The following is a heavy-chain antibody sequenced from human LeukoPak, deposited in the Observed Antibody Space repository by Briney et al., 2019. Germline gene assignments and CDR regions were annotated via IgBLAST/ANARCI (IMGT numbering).Heavy chain of an antibody. CDR3: AKGSAIAVAGLFDY. Sequence: GGSLRLSCAASGLTFDDYAMHWVRQAPGKGLEWVSGISWNSGSIGYADSVKGRFTISRDNAKNSLYLQMNGLRAEDMALYYCAKGSAIAVAGLFDYWGQGTLVTVSS. D-gene: IGHD6-19*01. V-gene: IGHV3-9*03. CDR2: ISWNSGSI. J-gene: IGHJ4*02. CDR1: GLTFDDYA.